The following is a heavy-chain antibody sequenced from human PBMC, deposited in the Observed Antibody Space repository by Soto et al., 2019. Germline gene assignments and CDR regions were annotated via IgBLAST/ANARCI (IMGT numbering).Heavy chain of an antibody. CDR2: VYHSGTT. J-gene: IGHJ5*02. Sequence: QVQLQESGPGLVKPSGTLSLTCAVSGGSISNNNWWTWVRQPPGMALEWIGDVYHSGTTHYNPSFKTRVTISVDKSKNQFSLNLSSWTAADTAVYYCASFTSNWFDPWGQGTLVTVSS. CDR3: ASFTSNWFDP. V-gene: IGHV4-4*02. CDR1: GGSISNNNW.